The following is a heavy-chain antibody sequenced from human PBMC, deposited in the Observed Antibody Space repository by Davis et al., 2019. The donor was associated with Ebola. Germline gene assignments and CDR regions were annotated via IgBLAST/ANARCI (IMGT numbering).Heavy chain of an antibody. Sequence: ASVKVSCKASGYTFTSYGISWVRQAPGQGLEWMGWINPNSGGTNYAQKFQGWVTMTRDTSISTAYMELSRLRSDDTAVYYCAREVGTVTTTWFDPWGQGTLVTVSS. D-gene: IGHD4-17*01. CDR1: GYTFTSYG. CDR3: AREVGTVTTTWFDP. J-gene: IGHJ5*02. V-gene: IGHV1-2*04. CDR2: INPNSGGT.